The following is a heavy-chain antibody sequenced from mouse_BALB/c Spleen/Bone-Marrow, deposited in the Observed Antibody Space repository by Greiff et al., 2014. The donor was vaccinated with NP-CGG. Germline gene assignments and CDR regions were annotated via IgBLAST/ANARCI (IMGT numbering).Heavy chain of an antibody. J-gene: IGHJ4*01. CDR1: GFNIKDTY. Sequence: EVQLQQSGAELVKPGASVKLSCTASGFNIKDTYMHWVKQRPEQGLEWIGRIDPAYGNTKYDPKFQGKATITADTSSNTAYLHLSSLTSEDTAVYYCARYRYYGSSYAMDYWGQGTSVTVSS. CDR3: ARYRYYGSSYAMDY. V-gene: IGHV14-3*02. CDR2: IDPAYGNT. D-gene: IGHD1-1*01.